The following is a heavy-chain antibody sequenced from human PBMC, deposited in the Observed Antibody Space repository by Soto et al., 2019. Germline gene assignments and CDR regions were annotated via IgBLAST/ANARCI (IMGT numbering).Heavy chain of an antibody. CDR1: GYTFTSYA. D-gene: IGHD6-19*01. J-gene: IGHJ4*02. V-gene: IGHV1-3*01. Sequence: QVQLVQSGAEVKKPGASVKVSCKASGYTFTSYAMHWVRQAPGQRLEWMGWINAGNGNTKYSQKFQGRVTITRDTSASTANMELSSLISEDTAVYYCARDGIAGAGCGYWGQGTLVTVSS. CDR2: INAGNGNT. CDR3: ARDGIAGAGCGY.